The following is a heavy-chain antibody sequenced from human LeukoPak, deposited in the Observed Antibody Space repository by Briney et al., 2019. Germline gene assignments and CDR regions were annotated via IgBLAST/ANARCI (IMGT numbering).Heavy chain of an antibody. CDR2: IRYDGSNK. D-gene: IGHD2-2*01. CDR3: ARLKLLWSNYFDY. V-gene: IGHV3-30*02. J-gene: IGHJ4*02. Sequence: GGSLRLSCAASGFTFSNYGMHWVRQAPGKGLEWVAFIRYDGSNKYYADSVKGRFTISRDNSKNTLYLQMNSLRAEDTAVYYCARLKLLWSNYFDYWGQGTLVTVSS. CDR1: GFTFSNYG.